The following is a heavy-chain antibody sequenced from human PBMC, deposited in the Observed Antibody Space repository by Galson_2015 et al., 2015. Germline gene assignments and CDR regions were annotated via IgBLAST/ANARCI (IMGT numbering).Heavy chain of an antibody. V-gene: IGHV3-33*01. CDR3: ARDGDYHDSWPSH. CDR2: IWYDAKTT. J-gene: IGHJ4*02. CDR1: GFTFSSYG. Sequence: SLRLSCAASGFTFSSYGMHWVRQPPGKGLQWVAVIWYDAKTTSYADSVKGRFTISRDNSKNTLYLQMNSLRVEDTAVYYCARDGDYHDSWPSHWGQGALVTVST. D-gene: IGHD3-3*01.